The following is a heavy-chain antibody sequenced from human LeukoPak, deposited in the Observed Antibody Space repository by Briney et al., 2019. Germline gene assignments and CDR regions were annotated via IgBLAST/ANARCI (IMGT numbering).Heavy chain of an antibody. Sequence: SETLSLTCAVSDDSIRSSAYYWGWTRQPPGKGLEWIGSIYYSGSTYYNPSLKSRVTISIDTSKNQFSLKLSSVTAADTAVYYCASEPYGSGSFLGAFDIWGQGTMVTVSS. CDR3: ASEPYGSGSFLGAFDI. V-gene: IGHV4-39*01. D-gene: IGHD3-10*01. CDR2: IYYSGST. CDR1: DDSIRSSAYY. J-gene: IGHJ3*02.